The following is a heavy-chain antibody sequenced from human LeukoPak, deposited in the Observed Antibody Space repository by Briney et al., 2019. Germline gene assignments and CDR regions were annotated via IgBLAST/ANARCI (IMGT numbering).Heavy chain of an antibody. V-gene: IGHV3-48*01. CDR2: IDSSSSTI. D-gene: IGHD1-14*01. Sequence: GGSLRLSCAASGLAFSTYGMNWVRQAPGKGLEWVSYIDSSSSTIFYADSVKGRFTISRDNAKNSLYLQMNSLRGEDTALYYCATERPGFPMYFFDYWGQGTLVTVSS. J-gene: IGHJ4*02. CDR1: GLAFSTYG. CDR3: ATERPGFPMYFFDY.